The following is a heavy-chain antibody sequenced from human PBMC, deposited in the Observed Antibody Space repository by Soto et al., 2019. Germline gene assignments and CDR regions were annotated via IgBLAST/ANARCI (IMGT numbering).Heavy chain of an antibody. V-gene: IGHV3-66*01. CDR3: AAYSHKGY. Sequence: EEQLVESGGDLVQPGGSLRLSCAASGFTVINNYMSWVRQAPGKGLEWVSLIYSGGSTYYADSVKGRFTMSRDSSKNTLYLQMNSLRDEDTAMYYCAAYSHKGYWGQGTLVTVSS. D-gene: IGHD3-16*01. CDR1: GFTVINNY. CDR2: IYSGGST. J-gene: IGHJ4*02.